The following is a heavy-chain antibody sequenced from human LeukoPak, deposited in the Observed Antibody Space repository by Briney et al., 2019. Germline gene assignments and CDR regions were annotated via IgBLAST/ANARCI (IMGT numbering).Heavy chain of an antibody. Sequence: GGSLRLSCAASGFTFSSYAMSWVRQAPGKGLEWVSAISGSGGSTYYADSVKGRFTISRDNSKNTLYLQMNSLRAEDTAVYYCAKDSAVHSSGWYQHLWGQGTLVTVSS. CDR1: GFTFSSYA. J-gene: IGHJ5*02. D-gene: IGHD6-19*01. CDR3: AKDSAVHSSGWYQHL. CDR2: ISGSGGST. V-gene: IGHV3-23*01.